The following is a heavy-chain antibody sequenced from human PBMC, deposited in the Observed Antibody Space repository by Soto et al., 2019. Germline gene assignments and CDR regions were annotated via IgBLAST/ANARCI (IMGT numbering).Heavy chain of an antibody. Sequence: SETLSLTCAVYGGSFSGFYWSWIRQPPGKGLEWIGEINHSGSTNYNPSLKSRVTISADTSKNQFSLQLSSVTAADTAVYYCVSKLGSCTGGSCNWYFDLWGRGTMVTVSS. J-gene: IGHJ2*01. D-gene: IGHD2-15*01. V-gene: IGHV4-34*01. CDR1: GGSFSGFY. CDR3: VSKLGSCTGGSCNWYFDL. CDR2: INHSGST.